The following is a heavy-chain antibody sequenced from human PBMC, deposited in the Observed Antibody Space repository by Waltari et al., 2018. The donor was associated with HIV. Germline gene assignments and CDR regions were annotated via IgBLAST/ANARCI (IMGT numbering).Heavy chain of an antibody. Sequence: QVQLQQWGAGLLKPSETLSLTCAVYGGSFSGYYWSWIRQPPGKGLEWIGEINHSGSTNYNPSLKSRVTISVDTSKNQFSLKLSSVTAADTAVYYCAMITMIVHTQAFDIWGQGTMVIVSS. CDR1: GGSFSGYY. J-gene: IGHJ3*02. V-gene: IGHV4-34*01. D-gene: IGHD3-22*01. CDR3: AMITMIVHTQAFDI. CDR2: INHSGST.